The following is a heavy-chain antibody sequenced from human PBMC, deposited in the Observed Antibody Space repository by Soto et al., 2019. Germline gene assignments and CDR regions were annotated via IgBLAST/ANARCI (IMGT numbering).Heavy chain of an antibody. Sequence: QLLESGGGLVPPGGSLRLSCAASGFTFSNYAMSWVRQAPGKGLEWVAGISGSDGRTFHADPVKGRFTISRDNSRNTLYLRMSRLRAQDTAVYYCAADQDDDGDSVWGDSYYYHSYGLDVWGQGTTVTVSS. CDR2: ISGSDGRT. V-gene: IGHV3-23*01. CDR1: GFTFSNYA. D-gene: IGHD4-17*01. J-gene: IGHJ6*02. CDR3: AADQDDDGDSVWGDSYYYHSYGLDV.